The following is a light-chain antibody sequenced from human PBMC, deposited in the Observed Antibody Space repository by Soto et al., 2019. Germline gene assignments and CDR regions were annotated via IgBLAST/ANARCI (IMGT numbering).Light chain of an antibody. CDR3: SSYTRTTTRV. V-gene: IGLV2-14*03. CDR1: SSDVGGYNY. J-gene: IGLJ1*01. Sequence: QSALTQPASVSGSPGQSITISCTGTSSDVGGYNYVSWYQQHPGKGPKLMIYEVSNRPSGVSNRFSGSKSGNTATLTISGLQAEDEADYYCSSYTRTTTRVFGTGTKVTAL. CDR2: EVS.